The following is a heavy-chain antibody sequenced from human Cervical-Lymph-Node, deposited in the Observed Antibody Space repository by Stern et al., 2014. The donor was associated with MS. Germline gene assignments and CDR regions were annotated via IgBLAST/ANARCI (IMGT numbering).Heavy chain of an antibody. V-gene: IGHV4-59*01. CDR2: IYYGGST. Sequence: QLQLQESGPGLVKPSETLSLTCTVSGGSISSYYWSWIRQPPGKGLEWIWYIYYGGSTNYNPSLKSRVTISVDASKNQFSLKLSSVTAADTAVYYCARGATQAFDPWGQGTLVTVSS. J-gene: IGHJ5*02. CDR1: GGSISSYY. CDR3: ARGATQAFDP.